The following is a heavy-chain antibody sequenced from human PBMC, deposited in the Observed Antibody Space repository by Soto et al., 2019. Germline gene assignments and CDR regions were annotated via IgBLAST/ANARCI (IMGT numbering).Heavy chain of an antibody. CDR1: GGTFSSYA. D-gene: IGHD4-17*01. CDR2: IIPIFGTA. J-gene: IGHJ4*02. Sequence: GASVKVSCKASGGTFSSYAISWVRQAPGQGLEWMGGIIPIFGTANYAQRFQGRVTITTDESTSTAYMELSSLRSEDTAVYYCAREVGYGDYVFDYWGQGTQVTVSS. V-gene: IGHV1-69*05. CDR3: AREVGYGDYVFDY.